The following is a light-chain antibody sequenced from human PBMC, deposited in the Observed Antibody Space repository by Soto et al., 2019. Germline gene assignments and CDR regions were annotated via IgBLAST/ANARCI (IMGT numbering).Light chain of an antibody. CDR3: QQYTTSPFT. V-gene: IGKV3-20*01. CDR2: GAS. Sequence: EVVFRQSPGTLSLSPGERAALYCRASQSVGSNYLAWYQQKPGQAPRVLIYGASSRATGIPDRFSGSGSGADFTLTISRLEPEDFAVYYCQQYTTSPFTFGPGTKVDI. CDR1: QSVGSNY. J-gene: IGKJ3*01.